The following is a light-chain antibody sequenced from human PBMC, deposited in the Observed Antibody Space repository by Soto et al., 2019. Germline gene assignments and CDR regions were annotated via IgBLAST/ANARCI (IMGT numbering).Light chain of an antibody. Sequence: DIQMTQSPSTLSGSEGDRVTITCRSSQTISSWLAWYQQKPGKAPKLLIYKASNLKSGVPSRFSGSGAGTEFTLTISSLQPDDFATYYCQQYKSYSRTFGQGTKVDIK. CDR2: KAS. J-gene: IGKJ1*01. CDR3: QQYKSYSRT. CDR1: QTISSW. V-gene: IGKV1-5*03.